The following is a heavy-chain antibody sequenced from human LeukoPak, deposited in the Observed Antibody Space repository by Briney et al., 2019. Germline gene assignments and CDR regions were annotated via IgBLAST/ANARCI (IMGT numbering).Heavy chain of an antibody. Sequence: GGSLRLSCAASGFTFDDYDMHWVRQGPGKGLEWVSLINWDGSGTYYTDSVKGRFTISRDNSKNSLYLQMNSLRAEDTALYYCAKAGAYNWRIDHWGQGTLVTVSS. V-gene: IGHV3-43D*03. D-gene: IGHD1-1*01. J-gene: IGHJ4*02. CDR3: AKAGAYNWRIDH. CDR2: INWDGSGT. CDR1: GFTFDDYD.